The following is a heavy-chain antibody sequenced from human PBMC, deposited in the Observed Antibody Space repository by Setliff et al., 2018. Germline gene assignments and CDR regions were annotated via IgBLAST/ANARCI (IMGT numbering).Heavy chain of an antibody. Sequence: GGSLRLSCAVSGFTFTNYALHWVRQATGKGLEWVSAIGGGGDIYYLDSVKGRFTISRDDAKDSMYLQMNNLGVGDTAVYYCVRGRTTYYFDYWGQGTLGTVSS. CDR3: VRGRTTYYFDY. J-gene: IGHJ4*02. CDR2: IGGGGDI. CDR1: GFTFTNYA. D-gene: IGHD4-4*01. V-gene: IGHV3-13*01.